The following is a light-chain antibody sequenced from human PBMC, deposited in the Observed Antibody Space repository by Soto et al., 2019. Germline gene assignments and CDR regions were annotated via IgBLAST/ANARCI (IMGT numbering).Light chain of an antibody. J-gene: IGKJ1*01. Sequence: DIQMTQSPSTLSASVGDRVTITCRASQSVSHWLVWYQQKPGKAPNLLIYAASNLQFGVPSRFSGSGSGTAFTLTINTLQPDDFATYYCQQYDTYPWTFGQGTKVEIK. CDR2: AAS. V-gene: IGKV1-5*01. CDR1: QSVSHW. CDR3: QQYDTYPWT.